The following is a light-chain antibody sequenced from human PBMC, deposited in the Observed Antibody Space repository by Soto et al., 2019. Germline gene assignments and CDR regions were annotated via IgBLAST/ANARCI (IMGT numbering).Light chain of an antibody. CDR1: KNDIGVYDF. V-gene: IGLV2-8*01. J-gene: IGLJ1*01. CDR2: EVV. Sequence: GLTYPPPASRSSGQSVTISCTGTKNDIGVYDFVPWYQHHPSKAPRLIIYEVVQRPSWVPDRFSGSTSGNAASLTVSGLQAEDEADYYCSSYAGSSNVFGAGTKVTVL. CDR3: SSYAGSSNV.